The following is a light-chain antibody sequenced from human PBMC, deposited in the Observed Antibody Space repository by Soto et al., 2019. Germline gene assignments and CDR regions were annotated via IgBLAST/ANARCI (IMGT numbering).Light chain of an antibody. CDR3: QQRSNWPIT. CDR1: QSVSSN. J-gene: IGKJ5*01. Sequence: EIVMTQSPATLSVSPGDRATLSCRASQSVSSNLAWYQQKPGQAPRLLIYGAFNRATGIPARFSGSGSGTDFTLTISSLEPEDFAVYYCQQRSNWPITFGQGTRLEIK. V-gene: IGKV3-11*01. CDR2: GAF.